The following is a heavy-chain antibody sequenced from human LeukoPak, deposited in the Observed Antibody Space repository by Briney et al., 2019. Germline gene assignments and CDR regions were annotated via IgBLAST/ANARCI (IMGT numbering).Heavy chain of an antibody. D-gene: IGHD3-10*01. V-gene: IGHV4-59*01. CDR3: ARLRITMVGGLLRGTWYFDL. CDR1: GGSITRYY. CDR2: MYDSENT. Sequence: SETVSLTCTVSGGSITRYYWSWIRQPPGKGLEWIAYMYDSENTNYNPSLKSRVTTSIDTSRNQFSLRLNSVTAADTAVYYCARLRITMVGGLLRGTWYFDLWGRGTLVTVSS. J-gene: IGHJ2*01.